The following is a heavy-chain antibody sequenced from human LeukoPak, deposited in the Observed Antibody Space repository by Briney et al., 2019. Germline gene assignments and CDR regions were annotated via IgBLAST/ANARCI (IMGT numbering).Heavy chain of an antibody. CDR1: VFTFSSYK. CDR2: ICNSGSII. J-gene: IGHJ4*02. Sequence: GGSLRVSRAASVFTFSSYKMNAVRQAPGGGGGWVSYICNSGSIIYYADTLKRQLTSSRDNAKNSLNLQMNSLRDEDTAVYYCARDHTTMDNWGQGTPVTVSS. D-gene: IGHD5-18*01. V-gene: IGHV3-48*03. CDR3: ARDHTTMDN.